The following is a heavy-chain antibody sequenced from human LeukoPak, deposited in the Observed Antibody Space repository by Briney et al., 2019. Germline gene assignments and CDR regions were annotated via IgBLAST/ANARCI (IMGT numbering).Heavy chain of an antibody. CDR3: ARRDPYSACDY. V-gene: IGHV4-59*01. CDR1: GGSISSYY. Sequence: KPSETLSLTCTVPGGSISSYYWSWIRQPPGKGLEWIGYIYYSGSTNYNPSLKSRVTISVDTSKNQFSLKLSSVTAADTAVYYCARRDPYSACDYWGQGTLVTVSS. J-gene: IGHJ4*02. D-gene: IGHD2-21*01. CDR2: IYYSGST.